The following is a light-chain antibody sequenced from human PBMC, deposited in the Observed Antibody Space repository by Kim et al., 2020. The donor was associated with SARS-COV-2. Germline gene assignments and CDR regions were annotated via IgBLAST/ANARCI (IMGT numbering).Light chain of an antibody. CDR2: DAS. V-gene: IGKV3-15*01. CDR1: QSINNK. CDR3: QQYNTWTSLS. J-gene: IGKJ4*01. Sequence: SPGETATLSCRASQSINNKLAWYQQKHGQAPRLLIYDASTRATGISARFSGSGSGTEFTLTISSLQSEDFAVYHCQQYNTWTSLSFGGGTKVYIK.